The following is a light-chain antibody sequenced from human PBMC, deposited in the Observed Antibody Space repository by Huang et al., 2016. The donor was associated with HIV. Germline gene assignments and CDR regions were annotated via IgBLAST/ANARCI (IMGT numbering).Light chain of an antibody. CDR1: QTISSY. J-gene: IGKJ4*02. Sequence: EVVLTQSPATLSLSPGERATLSCRASQTISSYLAWYQHKPGQPPRLLIYETSKRATGIPARFSSSGSGTDFTLTISSLEPEDVAVYYCHQRAGWPLFGGGTKVEIK. CDR3: HQRAGWPL. V-gene: IGKV3-11*01. CDR2: ETS.